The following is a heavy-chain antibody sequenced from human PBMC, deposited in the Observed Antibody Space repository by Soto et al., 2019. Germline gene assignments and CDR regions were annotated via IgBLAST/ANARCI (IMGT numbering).Heavy chain of an antibody. CDR3: AAEPPFFDYYYGMDV. J-gene: IGHJ6*02. D-gene: IGHD3-3*01. V-gene: IGHV1-58*01. CDR2: IVVGSGNT. CDR1: GFTFTSSA. Sequence: QMQLVQSGPEVKKPGTSVKVSCKASGFTFTSSAVQWVRQARGQRLEWIGWIVVGSGNTNYAQKFQERVTITRDMSTSTAYMELSSLRSEDTAVYYCAAEPPFFDYYYGMDVWGQGTTVTVSS.